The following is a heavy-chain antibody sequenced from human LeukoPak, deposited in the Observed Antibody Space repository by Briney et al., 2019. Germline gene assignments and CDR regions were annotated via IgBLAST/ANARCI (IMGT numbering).Heavy chain of an antibody. V-gene: IGHV2-70*11. CDR1: GGSFSGYY. CDR2: IDWDDDK. Sequence: TLSLTCAVYGGSFSGYYWSWIRQPPGKALEWLARIDWDDDKYYSTSLKTRLTISKDTSKNQVVLRVTNMDPVDTATYYCARTLIEAAETIDYWGQGTLVTVSS. D-gene: IGHD6-13*01. J-gene: IGHJ4*01. CDR3: ARTLIEAAETIDY.